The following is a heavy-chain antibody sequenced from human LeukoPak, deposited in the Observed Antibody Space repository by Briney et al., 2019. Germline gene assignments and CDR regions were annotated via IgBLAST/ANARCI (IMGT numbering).Heavy chain of an antibody. J-gene: IGHJ6*03. D-gene: IGHD1-26*01. V-gene: IGHV1-69*06. CDR3: AADDGSYFLMGRYYYYYMDV. CDR2: IIPIFGTA. Sequence: SVKVSCKASGGTFSSYAISWVRQAPGQGLEWMGGIIPIFGTANYAQKFQGRVTITADKSTSTAYMELSSLRSEDTAVYYCAADDGSYFLMGRYYYYYMDVWGKGTTVTVSS. CDR1: GGTFSSYA.